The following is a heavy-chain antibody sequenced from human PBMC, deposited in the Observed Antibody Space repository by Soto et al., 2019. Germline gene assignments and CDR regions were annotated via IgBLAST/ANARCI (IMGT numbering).Heavy chain of an antibody. D-gene: IGHD3-22*01. J-gene: IGHJ2*01. CDR3: AALVITENRGAEWYFDL. CDR1: GGSISSSSYY. CDR2: IYYSGST. Sequence: QLQLQESGPGLVKPSETLSLTCTVSGGSISSSSYYWGWIRQPPGKGLEWIGSIYYSGSTYYNPSLKSRVTISVDTSKNQFSLKLSSVTAADTAVYYCAALVITENRGAEWYFDLWGRGTLVTVSS. V-gene: IGHV4-39*01.